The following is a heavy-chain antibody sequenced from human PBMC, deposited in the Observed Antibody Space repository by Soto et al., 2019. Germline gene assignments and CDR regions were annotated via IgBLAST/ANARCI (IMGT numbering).Heavy chain of an antibody. V-gene: IGHV1-3*01. Sequence: ASVKVSCKASGYTFTSYAMHWVRQAPGQRLEWMGWINAGNGNTKYSQKFQGRVTITRDTSASTAYMELSSLRSEDTAVYYCARSIVVVTALDYWGQGTLVTVSA. D-gene: IGHD2-21*02. CDR2: INAGNGNT. J-gene: IGHJ4*02. CDR1: GYTFTSYA. CDR3: ARSIVVVTALDY.